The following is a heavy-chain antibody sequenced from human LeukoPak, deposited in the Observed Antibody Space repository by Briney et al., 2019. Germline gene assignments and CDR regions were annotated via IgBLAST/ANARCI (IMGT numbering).Heavy chain of an antibody. CDR2: IWYDGSNK. Sequence: GGSLRLSCAASGFTFSSYGMHWVRQAPGKGLEWVAFIWYDGSNKYYADSVKGRFTISRDNSKNTLSLQMNSLRPEDTAVYYCAKAYTYGFDYWGQGTLVTVSS. D-gene: IGHD5-18*01. J-gene: IGHJ4*02. V-gene: IGHV3-30*02. CDR1: GFTFSSYG. CDR3: AKAYTYGFDY.